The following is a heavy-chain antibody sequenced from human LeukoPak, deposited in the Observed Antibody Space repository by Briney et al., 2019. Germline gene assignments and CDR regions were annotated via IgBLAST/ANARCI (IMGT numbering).Heavy chain of an antibody. V-gene: IGHV4-31*02. CDR3: ARVASGVGYNWFDP. Sequence: SETLSLTCTVSGGSISSGGYSWSWIRQHPGKGLEWIGYIYYSGSTYYNPSLKSRVTISVDTSKNQFSLKLSSVTAADTAVYYCARVASGVGYNWFDPWGQGTLVTVSS. D-gene: IGHD2-15*01. CDR2: IYYSGST. CDR1: GGSISSGGYS. J-gene: IGHJ5*02.